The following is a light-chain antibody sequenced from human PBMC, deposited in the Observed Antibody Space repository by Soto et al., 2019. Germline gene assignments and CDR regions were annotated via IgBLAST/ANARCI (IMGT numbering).Light chain of an antibody. CDR1: QSVSSN. Sequence: EIVMTQSPATLSVSPEERATLSCRASQSVSSNLAWYQQKPGQAPRLLIYGASTRATGIPARFSGSGSGTEFTLTISSLQSEDFAVYYCQQYNNWPQTFGQGTKVDIK. CDR2: GAS. V-gene: IGKV3-15*01. CDR3: QQYNNWPQT. J-gene: IGKJ1*01.